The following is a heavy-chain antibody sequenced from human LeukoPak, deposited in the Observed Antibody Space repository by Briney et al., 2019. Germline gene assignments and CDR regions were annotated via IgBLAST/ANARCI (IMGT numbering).Heavy chain of an antibody. Sequence: SVKVSCKASGYTFTGYYMHWVRRAPGQGLEWMGRIIPIFGTANYAQKFQGRVTITTDESTSTAYMELSSLRSEDTAVYYCARDVPREYYYDSSGHWDYWGQGTLVTVSS. V-gene: IGHV1-69*05. J-gene: IGHJ4*01. CDR1: GYTFTGYY. CDR2: IIPIFGTA. CDR3: ARDVPREYYYDSSGHWDY. D-gene: IGHD3-22*01.